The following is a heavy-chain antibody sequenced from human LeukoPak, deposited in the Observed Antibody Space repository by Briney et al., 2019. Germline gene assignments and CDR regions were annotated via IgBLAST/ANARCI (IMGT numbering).Heavy chain of an antibody. J-gene: IGHJ2*01. CDR1: GDILRKYA. V-gene: IGHV1-69*05. CDR2: IIPIFGTT. CDR3: ARWGDSYFDL. Sequence: ASVKVSCKASGDILRKYAISWVRQAPGQGLEWMGRIIPIFGTTYYAQKFQERVTLTTDESRSTVYMELSSLRSDDTAVYYCARWGDSYFDLWGRGTLVTVSS. D-gene: IGHD3-16*01.